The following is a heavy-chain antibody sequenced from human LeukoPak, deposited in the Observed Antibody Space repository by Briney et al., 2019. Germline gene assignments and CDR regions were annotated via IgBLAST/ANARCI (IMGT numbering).Heavy chain of an antibody. CDR1: GGSFSGYY. V-gene: IGHV4-34*01. CDR2: INHSGST. Sequence: SETLSLTCAVYGGSFSGYYWSWIRQPPGKGLEWIGEINHSGSTNYNPSLKSRVTISVDTSKNQFSLKLSSVTAVDTAVYYCARGLGYSYGSDYWGQGTLVTVSS. CDR3: ARGLGYSYGSDY. D-gene: IGHD5-18*01. J-gene: IGHJ4*02.